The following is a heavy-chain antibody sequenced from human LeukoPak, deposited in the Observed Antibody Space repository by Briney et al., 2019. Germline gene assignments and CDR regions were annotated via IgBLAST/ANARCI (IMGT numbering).Heavy chain of an antibody. CDR3: AKSYDSSGYYYVPFDY. CDR2: ISGSGGST. CDR1: GFTFSSYA. Sequence: GGSLRLSCAASGFTFSSYAMSWVRQAPGKGLEWVSAISGSGGSTYYADSVKGRFTISRDNSKNTLYLQMNSLRAEDTAVYYCAKSYDSSGYYYVPFDYWGLGTLVTVSS. V-gene: IGHV3-23*01. D-gene: IGHD3-22*01. J-gene: IGHJ4*02.